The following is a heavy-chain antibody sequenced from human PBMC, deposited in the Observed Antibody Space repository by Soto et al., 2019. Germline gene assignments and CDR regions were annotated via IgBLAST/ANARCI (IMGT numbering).Heavy chain of an antibody. J-gene: IGHJ4*02. CDR2: ISEFHSHI. CDR3: ARCCGKYADY. Sequence: EVQLVESGGGLVKPGGSLRLSCVASGFTFSSYTMNWVRQAPGKGLEWVSSISEFHSHIDYADSMKGRFTISRDNAKNSLYLQMNSLRAEDTAVYYCARCCGKYADYWGQGTLVTVSS. V-gene: IGHV3-21*01. D-gene: IGHD2-21*01. CDR1: GFTFSSYT.